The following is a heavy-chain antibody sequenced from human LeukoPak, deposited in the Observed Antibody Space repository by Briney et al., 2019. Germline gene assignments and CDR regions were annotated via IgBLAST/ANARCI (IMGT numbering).Heavy chain of an antibody. CDR1: GGSISSYY. CDR2: IYYSGST. D-gene: IGHD6-13*01. Sequence: PSETLSLTWTVSGGSISSYYWSWIRQPPWRRLEWIGCIYYSGSTNYNPSLKSGVTIAVDTSKNQFSLKLSSVTAADTAAYYCARLEYSSSWYVDYWGQGTLVTVSS. CDR3: ARLEYSSSWYVDY. V-gene: IGHV4-59*01. J-gene: IGHJ4*02.